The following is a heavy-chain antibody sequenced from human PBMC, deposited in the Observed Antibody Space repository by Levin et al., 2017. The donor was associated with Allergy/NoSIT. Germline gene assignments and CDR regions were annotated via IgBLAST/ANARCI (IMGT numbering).Heavy chain of an antibody. V-gene: IGHV3-23*01. CDR3: ARRYSVTPGVPAGFDY. Sequence: AGGSLRLSCAASGFTFSSYSMTWARRAPGKGLEWVSGIDATSDSIAYGDSVKGRFTISRDNSRNTVSLQMNSLRAEDTAVYYCARRYSVTPGVPAGFDYWGQGTLVTVSS. D-gene: IGHD3-9*01. J-gene: IGHJ4*02. CDR1: GFTFSSYS. CDR2: IDATSDSI.